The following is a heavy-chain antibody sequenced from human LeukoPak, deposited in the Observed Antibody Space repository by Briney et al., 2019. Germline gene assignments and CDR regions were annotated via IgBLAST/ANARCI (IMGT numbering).Heavy chain of an antibody. D-gene: IGHD2-15*01. Sequence: PSETLSLTCTVSGGSMSSYYWNWIRQPPGKGLEWIGYINYSGNTNYNPSLKSRVTISIDTSKNQFSLKLSSVTAADTAVYYCARYWWSGAAPGSWFDPWGQGTLVTVSS. CDR1: GGSMSSYY. CDR2: INYSGNT. CDR3: ARYWWSGAAPGSWFDP. V-gene: IGHV4-59*08. J-gene: IGHJ5*02.